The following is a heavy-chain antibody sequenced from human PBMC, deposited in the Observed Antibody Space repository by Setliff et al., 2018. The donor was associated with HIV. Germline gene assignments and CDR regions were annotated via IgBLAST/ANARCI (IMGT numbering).Heavy chain of an antibody. D-gene: IGHD7-27*01. J-gene: IGHJ3*01. CDR3: AKIPHTGDSAYDV. V-gene: IGHV3-30*18. CDR1: GFTFSSYG. CDR2: ISYDGSNK. Sequence: PGGSLRLSCAASGFTFSSYGMHWVRQAQGKGLEGVSLISYDGSNKYYADSVKGRFSISRDNPKNTVYLQMNSLRAEDTALYYCAKIPHTGDSAYDVWGQGTMVTVSS.